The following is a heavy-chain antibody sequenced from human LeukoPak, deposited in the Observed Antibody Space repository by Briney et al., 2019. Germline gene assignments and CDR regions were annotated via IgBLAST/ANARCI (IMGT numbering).Heavy chain of an antibody. V-gene: IGHV3-7*01. CDR1: GFTFDTHW. Sequence: QSGGSLRLSCVASGFTFDTHWMNWVRQPPGKGLQWMANIRQVGSDKFYADSLKGRFTISRDNAKNSVFLQMNSLRAEDTAVYYCARDLSSRGYTYGTPAFTFDIWGQGTMVTVSS. D-gene: IGHD5-18*01. CDR2: IRQVGSDK. CDR3: ARDLSSRGYTYGTPAFTFDI. J-gene: IGHJ3*02.